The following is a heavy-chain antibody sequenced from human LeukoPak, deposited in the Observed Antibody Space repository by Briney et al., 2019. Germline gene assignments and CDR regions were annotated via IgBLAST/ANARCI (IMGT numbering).Heavy chain of an antibody. CDR1: GYSISSGYY. D-gene: IGHD3-3*01. J-gene: IGHJ4*02. CDR2: IYHSGST. CDR3: ARHSAYYDFWSGYQKNFDY. V-gene: IGHV4-38-2*01. Sequence: PSETLSLTCAVSGYSISSGYYWGWIRQPPGKGLEWIGSIYHSGSTYYNPSLKSRVTISVDTSKNQFSLKLSSVTAADTAVYYCARHSAYYDFWSGYQKNFDYWGQGTLVTVSS.